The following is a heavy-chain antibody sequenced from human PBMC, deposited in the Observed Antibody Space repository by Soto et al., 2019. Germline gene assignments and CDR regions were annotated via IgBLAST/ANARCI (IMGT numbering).Heavy chain of an antibody. J-gene: IGHJ5*02. V-gene: IGHV4-34*01. CDR3: ARGGGVFGYRYNWFDP. CDR1: GGSFSGYY. Sequence: SETLSLTCAVYGGSFSGYYWSWIRQPPEKGLEWIGEINHSGSTNYNPSLKSRVTISVDTSKNQFSLKLSSVTAADTAVYYCARGGGVFGYRYNWFDPWGQGTLVTVYS. CDR2: INHSGST. D-gene: IGHD6-25*01.